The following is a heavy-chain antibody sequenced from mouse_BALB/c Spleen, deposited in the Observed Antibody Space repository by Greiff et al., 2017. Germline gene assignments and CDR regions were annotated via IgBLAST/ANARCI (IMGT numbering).Heavy chain of an antibody. D-gene: IGHD2-2*01. CDR1: GFNIKDTY. J-gene: IGHJ1*01. V-gene: IGHV14-3*02. CDR2: IDPANGNT. CDR3: ARCGYYWYFDV. Sequence: VQLKESGAELVKPGASVKLSCTASGFNIKDTYMHWVKQRPEQGLEWIGRIDPANGNTKYDPKFQGKATITADTSSNTAYLQLSSLTSEDTAVYYCARCGYYWYFDVWGAGTTTTVSS.